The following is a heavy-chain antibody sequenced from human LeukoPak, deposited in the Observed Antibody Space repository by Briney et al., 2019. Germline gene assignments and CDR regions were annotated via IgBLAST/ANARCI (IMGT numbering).Heavy chain of an antibody. D-gene: IGHD1-1*01. CDR3: ARENEYYYYGMDV. V-gene: IGHV4-59*01. CDR1: GGSISSYY. Sequence: SETLSLTCTVSGGSISSYYWSWIRQPPGKGLEWIGYIYYSGSTNYSPSLKSRVTISVDTSKNQFSLKLSSVTAADTAVYYCARENEYYYYGMDVWGQGTTVTVSS. J-gene: IGHJ6*02. CDR2: IYYSGST.